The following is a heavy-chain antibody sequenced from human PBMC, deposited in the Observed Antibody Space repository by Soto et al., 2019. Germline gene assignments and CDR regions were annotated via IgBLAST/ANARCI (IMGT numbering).Heavy chain of an antibody. J-gene: IGHJ4*02. CDR1: GGSISSGDYY. V-gene: IGHV4-30-4*01. CDR2: IYYSGST. CDR3: AREFRAYCTNGVCYNVFDY. Sequence: SETLSLTCTVSGGSISSGDYYWSWIRQPPGKGLEWIGYIYYSGSTYYNPSLKSRVTISVDTSKNQFSLKLSSVTAADTAVYYCAREFRAYCTNGVCYNVFDYWGQGTLVTVS. D-gene: IGHD2-8*01.